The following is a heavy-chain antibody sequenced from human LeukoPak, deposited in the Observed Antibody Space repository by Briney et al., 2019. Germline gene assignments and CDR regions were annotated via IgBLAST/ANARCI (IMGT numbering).Heavy chain of an antibody. CDR3: AGLYSEHSLPNRLDY. CDR1: GGSITSYY. Sequence: SETLSLTCTVSGGSITSYYWSWLRQPPGKGLEWIGYIYYSGTTNYNPSLKSRVTVSVDTSKNQFSLKLSSVTAADTAVYYCAGLYSEHSLPNRLDYWGQGTLVTVSS. V-gene: IGHV4-59*08. J-gene: IGHJ4*02. D-gene: IGHD1-14*01. CDR2: IYYSGTT.